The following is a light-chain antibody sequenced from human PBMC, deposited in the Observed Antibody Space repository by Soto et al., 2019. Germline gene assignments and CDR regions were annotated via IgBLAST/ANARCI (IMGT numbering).Light chain of an antibody. V-gene: IGLV2-14*01. CDR2: DVS. CDR3: CSYINTNTVRV. Sequence: QSALTQPASVSGSPGQSITISCTGTSSDVGGYNYVSWYQQHPGKAPKLMIYDVSNRPSGVANRFSGSKSGNTASLTISGLQAEDEADYYCCSYINTNTVRVFGGGTKVTVL. J-gene: IGLJ2*01. CDR1: SSDVGGYNY.